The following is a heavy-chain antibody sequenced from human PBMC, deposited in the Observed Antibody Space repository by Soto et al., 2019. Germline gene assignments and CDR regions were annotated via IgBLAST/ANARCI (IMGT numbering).Heavy chain of an antibody. D-gene: IGHD6-25*01. V-gene: IGHV4-30-4*01. CDR2: IYYSGNT. CDR3: ARELSGYAYGPGPVH. CDR1: AGSISSSASY. Sequence: SETLFLPCSVSAGSISSSASYWSWIRQPPGKGLEWIGNIYYSGNTNYSPSLQSRVTISLDTSKNQFSLNMRSVTDTDAAVYYCARELSGYAYGPGPVHWGQGTLVTVSS. J-gene: IGHJ1*01.